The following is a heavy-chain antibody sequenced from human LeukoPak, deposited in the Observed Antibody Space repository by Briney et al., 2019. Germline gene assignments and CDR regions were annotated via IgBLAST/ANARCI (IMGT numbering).Heavy chain of an antibody. V-gene: IGHV3-9*01. D-gene: IGHD6-13*01. CDR3: AKDYGYSSSWYDY. CDR1: GFTFDDYG. Sequence: GGSLRLSCDASGFTFDDYGMHWVRQAPGKGLEWVSTISWNSASVGYVDSVKGRFTISRDNAKKTLYLQMNSLRPEDTALYYCAKDYGYSSSWYDYWGQGTLVTVSS. J-gene: IGHJ4*02. CDR2: ISWNSASV.